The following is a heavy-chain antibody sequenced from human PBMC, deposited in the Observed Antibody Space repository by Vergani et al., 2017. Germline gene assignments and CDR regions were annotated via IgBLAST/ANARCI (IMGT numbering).Heavy chain of an antibody. V-gene: IGHV3-30-3*01. J-gene: IGHJ4*02. CDR3: ARDALYPMIVGDLRGGFDY. Sequence: QVQLVESGGGVVQPGRSLRLSCAASGFTFSSYAMHWVRQAPGKGLEWLAVISYDGSNKYYADSVKGRFTISRDNSKNTLYLQMNSLRAEDTAVYYCARDALYPMIVGDLRGGFDYWGQGTLVTVSS. D-gene: IGHD3-22*01. CDR2: ISYDGSNK. CDR1: GFTFSSYA.